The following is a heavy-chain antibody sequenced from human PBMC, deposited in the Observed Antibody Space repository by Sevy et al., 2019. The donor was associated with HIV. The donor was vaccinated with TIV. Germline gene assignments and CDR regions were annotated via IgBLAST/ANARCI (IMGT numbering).Heavy chain of an antibody. CDR2: ISYNGVSK. V-gene: IGHV3-30*05. CDR1: GFTFTTYG. J-gene: IGHJ6*02. D-gene: IGHD3-9*01. CDR3: ARDFTGFYGMDV. Sequence: GGSLRLSCAASGFTFTTYGMHWVRQAPGKGLEWVAVISYNGVSKFYTDSVKGRFTISRDNSKSTQYLQMNSLRIEGTAVYYCARDFTGFYGMDVWGQGTTVTVSS.